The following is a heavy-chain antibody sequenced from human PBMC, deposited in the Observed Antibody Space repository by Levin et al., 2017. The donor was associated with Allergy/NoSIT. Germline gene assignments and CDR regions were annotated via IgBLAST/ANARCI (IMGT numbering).Heavy chain of an antibody. V-gene: IGHV4-34*01. Sequence: SETLSLTCAVYGGSFSGYYWSWIRQPPGKGLEWIGEINHSGSTNYNPSLKSRVTISVDTSKNQFSLKLSSVTAADTAVYYCARLYPHTGDYVDYWGQGTLVTVSS. CDR1: GGSFSGYY. J-gene: IGHJ4*02. D-gene: IGHD1-14*01. CDR3: ARLYPHTGDYVDY. CDR2: INHSGST.